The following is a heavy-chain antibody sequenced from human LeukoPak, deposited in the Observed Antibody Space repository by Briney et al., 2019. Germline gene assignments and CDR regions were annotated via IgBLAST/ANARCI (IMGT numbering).Heavy chain of an antibody. D-gene: IGHD1-1*01. V-gene: IGHV3-23*01. CDR3: AKLAGGFSQLELGWFDP. Sequence: GGSLRLSCAASGFTFSSYGMSWVRQAPGKGLEWVSAISGSGGSTYYADSVKGRFTISRDNSKNTLYLQMNSLRAEDTAVYYCAKLAGGFSQLELGWFDPWGQGTLVTVSS. CDR2: ISGSGGST. CDR1: GFTFSSYG. J-gene: IGHJ5*02.